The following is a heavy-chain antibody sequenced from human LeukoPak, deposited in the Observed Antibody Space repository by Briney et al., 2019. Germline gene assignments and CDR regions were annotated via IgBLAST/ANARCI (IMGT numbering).Heavy chain of an antibody. Sequence: QPGRSLRLSCAASGFTFSRFGMQWVRQAPGKGLEWVAVASSDGSVKYYADSVTGRFTISRDNSKNTLFLQMNNLSAEDTAVYYCVKEFHSRGYRAHFDSWGQEPWSPSPQ. D-gene: IGHD3-10*01. J-gene: IGHJ4*01. V-gene: IGHV3-30*18. CDR2: ASSDGSVK. CDR3: VKEFHSRGYRAHFDS. CDR1: GFTFSRFG.